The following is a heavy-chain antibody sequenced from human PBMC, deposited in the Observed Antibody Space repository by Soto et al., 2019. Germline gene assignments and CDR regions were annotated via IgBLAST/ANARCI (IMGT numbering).Heavy chain of an antibody. D-gene: IGHD3-16*01. CDR2: ISGRGYSI. CDR1: GFIFSDYY. V-gene: IGHV3-11*01. CDR3: ARVGLFDF. J-gene: IGHJ5*01. Sequence: LRLSCAASGFIFSDYYMTWVRQAPGKGLEWVPYISGRGYSIYYADSVKGRFTVSRDNARNLLYLQMNSLRAEDTAVYYCARVGLFDFWGRGTLVPVSS.